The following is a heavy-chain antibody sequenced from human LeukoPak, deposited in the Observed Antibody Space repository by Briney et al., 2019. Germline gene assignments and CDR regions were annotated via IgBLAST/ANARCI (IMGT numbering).Heavy chain of an antibody. Sequence: PSETLSLTCTVSGGSISSYYWSWIRQPPGKGLEWIGYIYTSGSTNYNPSLKSRVTISVDTSKNQFSLKLSFVTAADTAVYYCARHRYSIVDYWGQGTLVTVSS. J-gene: IGHJ4*02. D-gene: IGHD1-26*01. V-gene: IGHV4-4*09. CDR1: GGSISSYY. CDR3: ARHRYSIVDY. CDR2: IYTSGST.